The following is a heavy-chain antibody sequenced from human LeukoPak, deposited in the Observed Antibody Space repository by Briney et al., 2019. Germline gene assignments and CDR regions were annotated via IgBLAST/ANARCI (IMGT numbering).Heavy chain of an antibody. CDR3: AKMLLNYYDTSGGAFDI. J-gene: IGHJ3*02. D-gene: IGHD3-22*01. CDR2: VSGSGVST. V-gene: IGHV3-23*01. CDR1: GFTLSSYA. Sequence: GGSLRLSCAASGFTLSSYAMSWVRQAPGKGLEWVSAVSGSGVSTYYAGSVKGRFTISRDNSKNTLYLQMHSLRAEDTAVYYCAKMLLNYYDTSGGAFDIWGQGTMVTVSS.